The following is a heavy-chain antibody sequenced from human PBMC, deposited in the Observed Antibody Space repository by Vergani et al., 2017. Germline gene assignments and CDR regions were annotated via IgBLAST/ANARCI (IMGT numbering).Heavy chain of an antibody. V-gene: IGHV4-34*01. CDR1: GESFSGHY. CDR3: ARCFRDEGMIYGGTVENWFDP. CDR2: INDNGYT. D-gene: IGHD3-22*01. Sequence: QVHLQQWGTGLLKPSETLSLTCEVQGESFSGHYWSWIRQPPGKGLEWIGEINDNGYTNYNPLFESRVTLSIDTTKNQFSLKLKSVTAADTAVYYCARCFRDEGMIYGGTVENWFDPWGQGTLVTVSS. J-gene: IGHJ5*02.